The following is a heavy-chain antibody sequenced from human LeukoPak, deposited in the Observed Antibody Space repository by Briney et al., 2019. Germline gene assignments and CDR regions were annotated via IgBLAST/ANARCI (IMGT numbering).Heavy chain of an antibody. CDR2: IIPIFGTA. V-gene: IGHV1-69*13. CDR3: ARAAMTTVVTTDY. Sequence: SVKLSCKXSGGTFSSYAISWVRQAPGQGLEWMGGIIPIFGTANYSQKFQGRVTITADESTSTAYMELSSLRSEDTAVYYCARAAMTTVVTTDYWGPGTLVTVSS. CDR1: GGTFSSYA. D-gene: IGHD4-23*01. J-gene: IGHJ4*02.